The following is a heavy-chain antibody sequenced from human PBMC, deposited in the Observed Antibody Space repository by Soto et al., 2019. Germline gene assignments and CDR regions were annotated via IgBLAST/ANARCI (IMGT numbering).Heavy chain of an antibody. D-gene: IGHD2-2*01. CDR2: INSGKGNT. CDR1: GYTFTRYA. J-gene: IGHJ4*02. V-gene: IGHV1-3*04. Sequence: ASVKVSCKASGYTFTRYAMHWVRQAPGQRLEWMVWINSGKGNTKYSEKFQGRVTITSDTSASTAYMDLSSLRSEDTAMYYCARAGDDCSAANCYVIDYWGQGTLVTVSS. CDR3: ARAGDDCSAANCYVIDY.